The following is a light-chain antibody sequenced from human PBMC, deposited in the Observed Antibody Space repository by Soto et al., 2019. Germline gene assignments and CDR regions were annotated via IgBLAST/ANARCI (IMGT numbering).Light chain of an antibody. CDR2: AAS. CDR3: QQSYGTPWT. Sequence: DIQMTQSPSSLSASVGDRVTITCRASQSISSYLNWYQQKPGKAPKLLIYAASSLQSGVPPRFSGSGSGTDFTLTISSLQVEDFATYICQQSYGTPWTFGQGTRVEI. CDR1: QSISSY. J-gene: IGKJ1*01. V-gene: IGKV1-39*01.